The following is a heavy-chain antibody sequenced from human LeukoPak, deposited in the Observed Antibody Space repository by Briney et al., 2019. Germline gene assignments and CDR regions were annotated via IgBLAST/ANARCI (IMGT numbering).Heavy chain of an antibody. V-gene: IGHV1-8*03. CDR1: GYTFTSYH. D-gene: IGHD4-17*01. J-gene: IGHJ4*02. Sequence: AASVKVSCKTSGYTFTSYHINWVRQATGQGLEWMGWMNPYSGDRGYVQKFQGRVSITSDTSISTAYLELSSLRSDDTAVYFCARTTSLTASGYDYWGQGTLVTVSS. CDR3: ARTTSLTASGYDY. CDR2: MNPYSGDR.